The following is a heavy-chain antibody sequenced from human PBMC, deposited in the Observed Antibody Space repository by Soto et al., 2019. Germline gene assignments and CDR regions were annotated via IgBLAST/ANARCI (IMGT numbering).Heavy chain of an antibody. J-gene: IGHJ4*02. D-gene: IGHD3-10*01. Sequence: SLRLSCAASGFTFSSYGMHWVRQAPGKGLEWVAVISYDGSNKYYADSVKGRFAISRDNSKNTLYLQMNSLRAEDTAVYYCAKAAYGSGSYYKNPIDYWGQGTLVTVSS. V-gene: IGHV3-30*18. CDR1: GFTFSSYG. CDR2: ISYDGSNK. CDR3: AKAAYGSGSYYKNPIDY.